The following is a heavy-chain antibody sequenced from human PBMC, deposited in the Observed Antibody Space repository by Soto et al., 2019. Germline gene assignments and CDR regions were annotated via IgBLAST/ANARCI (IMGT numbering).Heavy chain of an antibody. Sequence: EVQLVESGGGLVQPGESLRLSCAASGLTFRSYWMHWVRHAPGKGLVWVSRINTDGSVAMYVDSVKGRFTISRDNAKNTLYLHMNSLRAEDTAVYYCVKDMQLWRLVSWGQGTLVTVSA. D-gene: IGHD2-15*01. J-gene: IGHJ4*02. CDR2: INTDGSVA. CDR1: GLTFRSYW. V-gene: IGHV3-74*03. CDR3: VKDMQLWRLVS.